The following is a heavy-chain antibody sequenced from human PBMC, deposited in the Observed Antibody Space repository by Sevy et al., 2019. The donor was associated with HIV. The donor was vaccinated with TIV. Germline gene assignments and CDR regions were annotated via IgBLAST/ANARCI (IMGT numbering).Heavy chain of an antibody. D-gene: IGHD4-17*01. CDR1: DYIFTDYG. V-gene: IGHV1-18*01. Sequence: AAVKVSCKASDYIFTDYGINWVGQAPGQGLEWMGWISTNKGHTKYVEKFQGRITMTTDTTTNTAYLELMSLTSDDAALYYCARDQSLSDDNGDYMLTYWGQGSPVTVSS. CDR3: ARDQSLSDDNGDYMLTY. J-gene: IGHJ4*02. CDR2: ISTNKGHT.